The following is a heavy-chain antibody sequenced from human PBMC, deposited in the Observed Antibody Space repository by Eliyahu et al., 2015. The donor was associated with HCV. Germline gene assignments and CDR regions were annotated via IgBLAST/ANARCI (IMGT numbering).Heavy chain of an antibody. V-gene: IGHV3-30*18. CDR2: ISYDRSDS. CDR3: AKVSEPYTYYFYYYAMDV. J-gene: IGHJ6*02. Sequence: QGQLVESGGGVVEPGKSLRLSCSASGFXLADYGMHWVRQAPGKGLEWVAYISYDRSDSNYADSVRGRFTISRDNSKNTLYLQMDSLRTEDTAVYHCAKVSEPYTYYFYYYAMDVWGQGTTVTVSS. CDR1: GFXLADYG. D-gene: IGHD2-2*02.